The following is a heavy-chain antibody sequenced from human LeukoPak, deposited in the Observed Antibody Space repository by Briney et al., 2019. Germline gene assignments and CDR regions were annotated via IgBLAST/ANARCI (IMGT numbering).Heavy chain of an antibody. CDR2: ISGSGGSA. V-gene: IGHV3-23*01. CDR3: AKDQVPVAGNFDY. J-gene: IGHJ4*02. CDR1: GFTFSNYE. Sequence: GSLRLSCAASGFTFSNYEMSWVRQAPGKGLEWVSSISGSGGSAHYADSVKGRFTISRDNSKNTLYLQMDSLRAEDTAVYYCAKDQVPVAGNFDYWGQGTLVTVSS. D-gene: IGHD6-19*01.